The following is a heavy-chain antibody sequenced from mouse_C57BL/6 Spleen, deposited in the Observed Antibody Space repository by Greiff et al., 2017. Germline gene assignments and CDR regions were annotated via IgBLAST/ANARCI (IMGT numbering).Heavy chain of an antibody. V-gene: IGHV3-6*01. CDR2: ISYDGSN. J-gene: IGHJ3*01. CDR3: ARGLNYYGSSGFAY. CDR1: GYSITSGYY. Sequence: ESGPGLVKPSQSLSLTCSVTGYSITSGYYWNWLRQFPGNQLEWMGYISYDGSNNYNPSLKNRISITRDTSTNQFFLKLNSVTTEDTATYYCARGLNYYGSSGFAYWGQGTLVTVSA. D-gene: IGHD1-1*01.